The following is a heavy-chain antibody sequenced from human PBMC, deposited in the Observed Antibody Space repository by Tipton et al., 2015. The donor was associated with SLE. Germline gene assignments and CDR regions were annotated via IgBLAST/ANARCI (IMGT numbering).Heavy chain of an antibody. CDR3: ATEVAQAGPGASYFDN. CDR1: GGTFSTSA. Sequence: QVQLVQSGAEVKRPGSSVKVSCKASGGTFSTSAISWVRQAPGQGLEWMGGIIPMFDSPNYAQRFQGRVTITADESTSTVFMDLSSLTSEDAAVYYCATEVAQAGPGASYFDNWGQGTLVTVSS. CDR2: IIPMFDSP. D-gene: IGHD5-12*01. J-gene: IGHJ4*02. V-gene: IGHV1-69*01.